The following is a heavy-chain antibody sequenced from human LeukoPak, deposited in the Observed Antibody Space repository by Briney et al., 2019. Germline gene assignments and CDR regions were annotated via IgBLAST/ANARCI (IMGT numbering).Heavy chain of an antibody. CDR2: IYYSGST. Sequence: SETLSLTCTVSGGSISSGDYYWSWIRQPPGKGLEWIGYIYYSGSTYYNPSLKSRVTISVDTSKNQFSLKLSSVTAADTAVYHCARETIPDAFDIWGQGTMVTVSS. V-gene: IGHV4-30-4*01. CDR1: GGSISSGDYY. CDR3: ARETIPDAFDI. J-gene: IGHJ3*02. D-gene: IGHD2-21*01.